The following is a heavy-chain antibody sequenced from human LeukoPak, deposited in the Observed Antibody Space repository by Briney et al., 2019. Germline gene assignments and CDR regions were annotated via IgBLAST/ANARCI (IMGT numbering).Heavy chain of an antibody. CDR1: GGSISSGVYS. CDR3: ARGGFNTSDYYYHDAFDI. Sequence: PSETLSLTCVVSGGSISSGVYSWSWLRQPPGKGLEWIGYIYHSGATYYNPSLKSRVTMSVDRSKNQFSLNLTSVTAADAAVYYCARGGFNTSDYYYHDAFDIWGQGTMVTVSS. D-gene: IGHD3-22*01. V-gene: IGHV4-30-2*01. J-gene: IGHJ3*02. CDR2: IYHSGAT.